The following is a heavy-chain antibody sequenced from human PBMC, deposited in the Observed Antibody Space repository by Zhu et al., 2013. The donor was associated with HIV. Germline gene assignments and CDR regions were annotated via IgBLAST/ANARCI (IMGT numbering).Heavy chain of an antibody. CDR3: ARELVVRFPSDHPTKYGMDV. D-gene: IGHD2-15*01. CDR1: GGTFSSYT. J-gene: IGHJ6*02. CDR2: IIPILGIA. Sequence: QVQLVQSGAEVKKPGSSVKVSCKASGGTFSSYTISWVRQAPGQGLEWMGRIIPILGIANYAQKFQGRVTITADKSTSTAYMELSSLRSEDTAVYYCARELVVRFPSDHPTKYGMDVWGQGTTVTVSS. V-gene: IGHV1-69*08.